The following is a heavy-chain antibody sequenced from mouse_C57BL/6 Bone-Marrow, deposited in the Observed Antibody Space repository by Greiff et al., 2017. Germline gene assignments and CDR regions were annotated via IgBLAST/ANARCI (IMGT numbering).Heavy chain of an antibody. CDR3: AKRCYGNCSFDY. D-gene: IGHD2-1*01. J-gene: IGHJ2*01. V-gene: IGHV5-9*01. CDR1: GFTFSSYT. CDR2: ISGGGGNT. Sequence: DVHLVESGGGLVKPGGSLKLSCAASGFTFSSYTMSWVRQTPEKRLEWVATISGGGGNTYYPDSVKGRFTISRDDAKNALYLQMSSLRDEDTAFYYCAKRCYGNCSFDYWGQGTILTVSS.